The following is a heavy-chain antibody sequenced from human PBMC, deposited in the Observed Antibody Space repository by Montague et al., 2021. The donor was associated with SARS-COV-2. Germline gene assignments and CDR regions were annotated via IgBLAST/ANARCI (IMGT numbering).Heavy chain of an antibody. CDR2: ISGIVVTT. V-gene: IGHV3-23*01. CDR3: AKGTCSTTSCYQNLVFDY. D-gene: IGHD2-2*01. CDR1: GFTFNKYA. J-gene: IGHJ4*02. Sequence: SLRLSCAASGFTFNKYAMTWVRQAPGKGLEWVSVISGIVVTTIYXDSVKGRFTISRDNSMNTLYLQMNSLRAEDTAVYYCAKGTCSTTSCYQNLVFDYWGQGALVTVSS.